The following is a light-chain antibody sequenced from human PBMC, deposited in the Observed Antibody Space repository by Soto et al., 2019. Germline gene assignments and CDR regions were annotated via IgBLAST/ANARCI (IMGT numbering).Light chain of an antibody. CDR3: KQRSDWPIT. Sequence: EVVLTQSPATLSLSPGERATLSCRASQSVSRFLAWYQQKPGQAPRLLIFDASNRATGIPARFSASGSGTDFTLTISSLESEDSAVYYCKQRSDWPITFGQGTRLDI. J-gene: IGKJ5*01. CDR1: QSVSRF. CDR2: DAS. V-gene: IGKV3-11*01.